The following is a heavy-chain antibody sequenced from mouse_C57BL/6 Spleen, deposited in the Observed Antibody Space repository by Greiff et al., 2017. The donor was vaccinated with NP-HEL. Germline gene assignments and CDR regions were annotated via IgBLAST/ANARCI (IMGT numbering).Heavy chain of an antibody. Sequence: QVQLQQPGAELVMPGASVKLSCKASGYTFTSYWMHWVKQRPGQGLEWIGEIDPSDSYTNYNQKFKGKSTLTVDKSSSTAYMQLSSLTSEDSAVYYCARRLGRGHWYFDVWGTGTTVTVSS. CDR1: GYTFTSYW. CDR2: IDPSDSYT. V-gene: IGHV1-69*01. J-gene: IGHJ1*03. D-gene: IGHD4-1*01. CDR3: ARRLGRGHWYFDV.